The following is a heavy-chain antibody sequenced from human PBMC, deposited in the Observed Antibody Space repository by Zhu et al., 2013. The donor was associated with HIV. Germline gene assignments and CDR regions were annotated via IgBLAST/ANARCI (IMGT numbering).Heavy chain of an antibody. V-gene: IGHV3-53*02. CDR1: GFTVSQNY. CDR2: IYSGGTT. CDR3: AKGSSATHRVVVITTGLDFDY. J-gene: IGHJ4*02. Sequence: EVQLVETGGGSIQPGGSLRLSCAASGFTVSQNYMSWVRQAPGKGLEWVSVIYSGGTTHYVDSVKGRFTISRDNSKNTLYLQMNSLRAEDTAVYYCAKGSSATHRVVVITTGLDFDYWGQGTLVTVSS. D-gene: IGHD3-22*01.